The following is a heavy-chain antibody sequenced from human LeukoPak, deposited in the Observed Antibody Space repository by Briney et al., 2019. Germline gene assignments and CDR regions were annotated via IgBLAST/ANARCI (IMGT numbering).Heavy chain of an antibody. CDR2: INHSGST. Sequence: PSETLSLTCAVYGGSFSGYYWNWLRQPPGKGLEWIGEINHSGSTNYNPSLKSRVTISVDTSKNQFSLKLSSVTAADTAVYYCASTTYYYDSSGYQPNWFDPWGQGTLVTVSS. V-gene: IGHV4-34*01. D-gene: IGHD3-22*01. J-gene: IGHJ5*02. CDR1: GGSFSGYY. CDR3: ASTTYYYDSSGYQPNWFDP.